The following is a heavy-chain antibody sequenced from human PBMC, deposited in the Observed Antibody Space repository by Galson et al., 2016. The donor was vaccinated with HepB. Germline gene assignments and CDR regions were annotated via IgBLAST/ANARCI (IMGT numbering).Heavy chain of an antibody. CDR3: TRVHREGIAAAGFQI. V-gene: IGHV3-74*01. Sequence: SLRLSCAASGFPFSKYWMHWVRQAPGKGLVWVSRIHTDGRSTTYADSVKGRFTISRDNAKNTLYLQMNSLRAEDTALYYCTRVHREGIAAAGFQIWGQGTLVTVSS. D-gene: IGHD6-13*01. CDR1: GFPFSKYW. J-gene: IGHJ4*02. CDR2: IHTDGRST.